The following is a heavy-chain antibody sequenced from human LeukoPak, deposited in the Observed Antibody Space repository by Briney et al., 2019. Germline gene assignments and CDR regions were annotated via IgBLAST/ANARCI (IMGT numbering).Heavy chain of an antibody. CDR2: IIPIFGTA. CDR1: GGTFSSYA. D-gene: IGHD3-22*01. CDR3: ARDSRYYYDSSGYYRPYNWFDP. J-gene: IGHJ5*02. Sequence: ASVKVSCKASGGTFSSYAISWVRQAPGQGLEWMGGIIPIFGTANYAQKFQGRVTITADESTSTAYMELSSLRSEDTAVYYCARDSRYYYDSSGYYRPYNWFDPWGQGTLVTVSS. V-gene: IGHV1-69*13.